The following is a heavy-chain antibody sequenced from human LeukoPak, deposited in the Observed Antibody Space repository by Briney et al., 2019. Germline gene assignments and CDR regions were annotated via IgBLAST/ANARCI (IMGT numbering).Heavy chain of an antibody. CDR1: GFTFSGYW. CDR2: IKQEGSEK. Sequence: GGSLRLSCAASGFTFSGYWMTWVRQAPGKGLEWVANIKQEGSEKHYVDSVRGRFTISRENAKNSLYLQMNSLRAEDTAVYYCARDFYYYIDVWGKGTTVTVSS. CDR3: ARDFYYYIDV. J-gene: IGHJ6*03. V-gene: IGHV3-7*01.